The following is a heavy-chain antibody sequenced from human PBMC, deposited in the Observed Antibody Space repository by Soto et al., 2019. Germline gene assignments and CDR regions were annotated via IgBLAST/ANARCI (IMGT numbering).Heavy chain of an antibody. Sequence: GGSLRLSCAASGFTFSSFAMSWVRQAPGKGLEWVSAISGSGATTHYADSVKGRFTVSRDNSKNTRYRQMNSLRAEDTAVYYCAKDWVYCSGGSCPRPSDYWGQGTLVTVSS. D-gene: IGHD2-15*01. V-gene: IGHV3-23*01. CDR1: GFTFSSFA. CDR3: AKDWVYCSGGSCPRPSDY. CDR2: ISGSGATT. J-gene: IGHJ4*02.